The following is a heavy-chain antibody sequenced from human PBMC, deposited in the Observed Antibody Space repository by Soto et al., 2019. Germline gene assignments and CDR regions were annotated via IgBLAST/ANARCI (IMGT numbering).Heavy chain of an antibody. CDR2: ILPVYDTT. CDR3: ARMRGMLLGSFDV. D-gene: IGHD3-16*01. CDR1: GGSFRNNA. J-gene: IGHJ3*01. V-gene: IGHV1-69*06. Sequence: QEKLVQTGAEVKTPGSSVKVSCKISGGSFRNNAFSWVRQAPGQGLEWMGQILPVYDTTKYARKFEGRVTITADKSTTTIHMELETARSHDTAVYYCARMRGMLLGSFDVWGQGTTVSVSS.